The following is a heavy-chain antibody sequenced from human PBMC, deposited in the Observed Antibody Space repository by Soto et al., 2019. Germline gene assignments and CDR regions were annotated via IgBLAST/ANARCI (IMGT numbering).Heavy chain of an antibody. CDR1: GGSIGSGGYY. D-gene: IGHD2-21*01. CDR2: IYYSGST. CDR3: ARAIAVSREGYYMDV. V-gene: IGHV4-31*03. J-gene: IGHJ6*03. Sequence: SETLSLTCTVSGGSIGSGGYYWSWIRQHPGKGLEWIGYIYYSGSTYYNPSLKSRVTISVDTSKNQFSLKLSSVTAADTAVYYCARAIAVSREGYYMDVWGKGTTVTVSS.